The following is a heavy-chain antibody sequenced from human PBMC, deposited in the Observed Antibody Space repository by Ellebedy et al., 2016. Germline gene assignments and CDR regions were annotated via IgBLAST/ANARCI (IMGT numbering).Heavy chain of an antibody. CDR2: ISSSSDYI. J-gene: IGHJ4*02. V-gene: IGHV3-21*01. CDR3: VRSGESSYYFDY. Sequence: GGSLRLXXVASGFNFLSYSMNWVRQAPGKGLEWVSSISSSSDYIYYADSVRGRFTISRDNALNSLYLQMNSLRAEDTAVFYCVRSGESSYYFDYWGQGILVTVSS. D-gene: IGHD3-10*01. CDR1: GFNFLSYS.